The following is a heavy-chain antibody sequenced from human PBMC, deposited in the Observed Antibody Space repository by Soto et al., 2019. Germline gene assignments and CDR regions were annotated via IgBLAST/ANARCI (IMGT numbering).Heavy chain of an antibody. CDR1: GGTFSSFT. J-gene: IGHJ3*02. Sequence: QLQLVQSGAEVKKPGSSVKVSCKASGGTFSSFTVNWVRQAPGQGLEWMGGFMPILGAANYAPKFQGRVTIIADESTNTGYMELSSLRSEDTAVYYCARGNAFDSWGQGTMVTVS. CDR3: ARGNAFDS. CDR2: FMPILGAA. V-gene: IGHV1-69*01.